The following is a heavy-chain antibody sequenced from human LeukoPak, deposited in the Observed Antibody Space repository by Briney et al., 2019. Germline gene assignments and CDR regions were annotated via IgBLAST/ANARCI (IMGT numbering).Heavy chain of an antibody. CDR2: ISYDGSNK. CDR3: AKGGVRGVVYFDY. D-gene: IGHD3-10*01. J-gene: IGHJ4*02. CDR1: GFTFSSYG. Sequence: GGSLRLSCAASGFTFSSYGMHWVRQAPGKGLEWVAVISYDGSNKYYADSVKGRFTISRDNSKNTLYLQMNSLRAEDTAVYYCAKGGVRGVVYFDYWGQGTLVTVFS. V-gene: IGHV3-30*18.